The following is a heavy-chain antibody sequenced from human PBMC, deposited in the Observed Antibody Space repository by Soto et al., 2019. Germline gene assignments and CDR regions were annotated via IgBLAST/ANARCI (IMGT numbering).Heavy chain of an antibody. CDR1: GYTFTSYD. CDR2: MNPNSGNT. Sequence: QVQLVQSGAEVKKPGASVKVSCKASGYTFTSYDINWVRQATGQGLEWMGWMNPNSGNTGYAQKFQGRVTMTRNTSISKAYMELSRRRSEDTAVYYCARGGTPGGYCSGGSCYSFNYGMDVWGQGTTVTVSS. CDR3: ARGGTPGGYCSGGSCYSFNYGMDV. D-gene: IGHD2-15*01. V-gene: IGHV1-8*01. J-gene: IGHJ6*02.